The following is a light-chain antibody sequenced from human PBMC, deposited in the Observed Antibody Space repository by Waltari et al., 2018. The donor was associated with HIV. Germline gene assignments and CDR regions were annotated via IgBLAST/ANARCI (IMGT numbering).Light chain of an antibody. CDR3: QAWDNSLGV. CDR1: KLGDKY. J-gene: IGLJ2*01. V-gene: IGLV3-1*01. CDR2: EDI. Sequence: SYELTQSPSVSVAPGQTATITCSGHKLGDKYVSWFQQKPGQSPVLVIFEDIRRSPGIPERVSGSNSGNTCTLTISETQPMDEADYSCQAWDNSLGVFGGGTKLTVL.